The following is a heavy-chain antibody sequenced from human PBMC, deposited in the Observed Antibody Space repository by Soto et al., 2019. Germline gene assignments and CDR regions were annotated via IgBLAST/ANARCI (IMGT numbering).Heavy chain of an antibody. D-gene: IGHD3-22*01. V-gene: IGHV4-39*01. CDR2: IYYSGST. CDR1: GGSISSSNYY. Sequence: SETLPLTSTVSGGSISSSNYYWGWIRQPPGKGLEWIGSIYYSGSTYYNPPLKSRVTISVDTSKNQFSLKLSSVTAADTAVYYCVGYYDSSGYYEAFDIWGQGTMVT. J-gene: IGHJ3*02. CDR3: VGYYDSSGYYEAFDI.